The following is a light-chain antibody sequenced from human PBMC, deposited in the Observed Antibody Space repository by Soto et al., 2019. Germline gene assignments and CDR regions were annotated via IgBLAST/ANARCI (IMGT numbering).Light chain of an antibody. CDR1: QAFSTY. CDR3: QHLTRFPVI. Sequence: DLQLTQSPSFLSASVGDRVTITCRASQAFSTYLAWSPQNQGKAPKLLIYGDSTLHSGVPSRFLGSGSGAEFTLTVTSLQPEDFATYYCQHLTRFPVIFCGGTNVESK. CDR2: GDS. V-gene: IGKV1-9*01. J-gene: IGKJ4*01.